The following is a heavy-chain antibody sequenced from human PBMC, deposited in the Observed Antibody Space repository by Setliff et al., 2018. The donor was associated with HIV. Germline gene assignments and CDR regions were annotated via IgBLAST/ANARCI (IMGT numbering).Heavy chain of an antibody. Sequence: ASVKVSCKASGYTFSGYYLHWVRRAPGQGLEWMGWINPNSGVTNYAQSFQGRVTMTRDTSISTAYMDLSSLTSDDTAVYYCALASIVSTARWNHWGRGTTVTVSS. CDR3: ALASIVSTARWNH. CDR2: INPNSGVT. J-gene: IGHJ4*02. V-gene: IGHV1-2*02. D-gene: IGHD1-26*01. CDR1: GYTFSGYY.